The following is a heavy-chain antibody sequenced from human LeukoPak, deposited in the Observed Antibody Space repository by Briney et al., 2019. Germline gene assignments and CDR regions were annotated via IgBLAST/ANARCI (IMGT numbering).Heavy chain of an antibody. Sequence: GGSLRLSCAASGFTFSSYCMNWVRQAPGKGLEWVSSISSSSSYIYYADSVKGRFTISRDNAKNSLYLQMNSLRAEDTAVYYCARGRRIAAAGLYYFDYRGQGTLVTVSS. V-gene: IGHV3-21*01. D-gene: IGHD6-13*01. J-gene: IGHJ4*02. CDR2: ISSSSSYI. CDR3: ARGRRIAAAGLYYFDY. CDR1: GFTFSSYC.